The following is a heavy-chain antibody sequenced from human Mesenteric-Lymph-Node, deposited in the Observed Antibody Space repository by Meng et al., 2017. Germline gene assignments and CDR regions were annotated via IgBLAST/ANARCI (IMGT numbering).Heavy chain of an antibody. CDR3: ASTDYGGNSLYDAFDI. CDR2: IYYSEST. V-gene: IGHV4-31*03. D-gene: IGHD4-23*01. Sequence: SETLSLTCTVSGGSISSGGYYWSWIRQHPGKGLEWIGYIYYSESTYYNPSLKSRVTISVDTSKNQFSLKLSYVTAADTAVYYCASTDYGGNSLYDAFDIWGQGTMVTVSS. J-gene: IGHJ3*02. CDR1: GGSISSGGYY.